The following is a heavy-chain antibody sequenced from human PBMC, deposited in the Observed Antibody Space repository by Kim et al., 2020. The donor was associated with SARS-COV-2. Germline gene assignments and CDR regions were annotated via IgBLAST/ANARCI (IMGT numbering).Heavy chain of an antibody. CDR3: ASPRAPFWSGYPWDV. Sequence: SETLSLTCAVYGGSFSGYYWSWIRQPPGKGLEWIGEINHSGSTNYNPSLKSRVTISVDTSKNQFSLKLSSVTAADTAVYYCASPRAPFWSGYPWDVWGQG. CDR2: INHSGST. CDR1: GGSFSGYY. J-gene: IGHJ6*02. V-gene: IGHV4-34*01. D-gene: IGHD3-3*01.